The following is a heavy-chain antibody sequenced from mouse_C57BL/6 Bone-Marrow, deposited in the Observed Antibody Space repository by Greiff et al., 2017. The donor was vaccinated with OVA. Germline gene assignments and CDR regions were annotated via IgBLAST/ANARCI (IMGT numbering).Heavy chain of an antibody. CDR3: ARNIDYDASYYYAMDY. CDR1: GFSLTSYG. Sequence: VQLQQSGPGLVQPSQSLSITCTVSGFSLTSYGVHWVRQSPGKGLEWLGVIWSGGSTDYNAAFISRLSISKDNSKSQVFFKMNSLQADDTAIYYCARNIDYDASYYYAMDYWGQGTSVTVSS. V-gene: IGHV2-2*01. J-gene: IGHJ4*01. D-gene: IGHD2-4*01. CDR2: IWSGGST.